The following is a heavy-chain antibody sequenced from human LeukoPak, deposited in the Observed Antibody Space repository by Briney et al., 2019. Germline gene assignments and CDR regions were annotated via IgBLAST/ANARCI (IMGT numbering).Heavy chain of an antibody. CDR3: ARHVLSSGYSYGVNFDY. CDR2: IYHSGST. Sequence: PSETLSLTCAVSGYSISSGYYWGWIRQPPGKGLEWIGSIYHSGSTYYNPSLKSRVTISVDTSKNQFSLKLSSVTAADTAVYYCARHVLSSGYSYGVNFDYWSQGTLVTVSS. J-gene: IGHJ4*02. V-gene: IGHV4-38-2*01. D-gene: IGHD5-18*01. CDR1: GYSISSGYY.